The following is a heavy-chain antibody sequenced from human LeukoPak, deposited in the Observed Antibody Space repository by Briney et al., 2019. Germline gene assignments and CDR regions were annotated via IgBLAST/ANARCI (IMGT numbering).Heavy chain of an antibody. D-gene: IGHD1-26*01. CDR2: IKGDESAR. CDR3: ARDVGGSLDY. J-gene: IGHJ4*02. V-gene: IGHV3-7*01. CDR1: RFTFSTYW. Sequence: TGGSLRLSCEASRFTFSTYWMACVRQAPGKGLEWVANIKGDESARHQADSVKGRFTISRDNAKKSVYLQMSSLRGEDTAVYYCARDVGGSLDYWGQGTLVTVSS.